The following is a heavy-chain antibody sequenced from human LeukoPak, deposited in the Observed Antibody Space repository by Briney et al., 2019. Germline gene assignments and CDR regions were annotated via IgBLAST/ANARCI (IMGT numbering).Heavy chain of an antibody. D-gene: IGHD7-27*01. CDR1: GYTFTSYY. Sequence: ASVKVSCKASGYTFTSYYMHWVRQAPGQGLEWMGIIDPSGGSTSYARKFQGRVTMTRDTSTSTVYMELSSLRSEDTAVYYCARDWVHGEDYWGQGTLVTVSS. V-gene: IGHV1-46*01. J-gene: IGHJ4*02. CDR3: ARDWVHGEDY. CDR2: IDPSGGST.